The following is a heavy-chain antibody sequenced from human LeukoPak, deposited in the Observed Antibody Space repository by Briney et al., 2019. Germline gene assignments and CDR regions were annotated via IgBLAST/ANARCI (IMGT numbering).Heavy chain of an antibody. Sequence: PGGSLRLSCAASGFTFSSYWMTWVRQAPGEGLEWVANLNQDGSEKYYVDSVKGRFTISRDNAKNSLYLQMNSLRAEDTAVYYCARDPLRFLEWSRAFDIWGQGTMVTVSS. V-gene: IGHV3-7*01. CDR2: LNQDGSEK. CDR3: ARDPLRFLEWSRAFDI. CDR1: GFTFSSYW. D-gene: IGHD3-3*01. J-gene: IGHJ3*02.